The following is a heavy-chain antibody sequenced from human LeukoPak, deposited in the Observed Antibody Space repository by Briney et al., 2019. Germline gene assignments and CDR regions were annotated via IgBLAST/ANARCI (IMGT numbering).Heavy chain of an antibody. J-gene: IGHJ4*02. V-gene: IGHV1-46*01. CDR3: ARDVGPGSDYDSSGYTFDY. CDR1: GYTFTSYY. D-gene: IGHD3-22*01. Sequence: ASVKVSCKASGYTFTSYYMHWVRRAPGQGLEWMGIINPSGGSTSYAQKFQGRVTMTRDMSTSTVYMELSSLRSEDTAVYYCARDVGPGSDYDSSGYTFDYWGQGTLVTVSS. CDR2: INPSGGST.